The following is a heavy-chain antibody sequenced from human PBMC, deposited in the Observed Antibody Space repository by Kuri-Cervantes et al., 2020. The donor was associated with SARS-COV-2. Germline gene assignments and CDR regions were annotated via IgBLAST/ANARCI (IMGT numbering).Heavy chain of an antibody. V-gene: IGHV4-38-2*02. CDR2: IYHSGST. CDR1: GYSISSGYY. D-gene: IGHD2-21*01. Sequence: SETLSLTCTVSGYSISSGYYWGRIRQPPGKGLEWIGSIYHSGSTYYNPSLKSRVTISVDTSKNQFSLKLSSVTAADTAVYYCARVGVVIAIPDYWGQGTLVTVSS. J-gene: IGHJ4*02. CDR3: ARVGVVIAIPDY.